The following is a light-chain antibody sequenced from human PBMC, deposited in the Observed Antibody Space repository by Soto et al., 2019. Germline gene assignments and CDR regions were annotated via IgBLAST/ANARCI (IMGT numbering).Light chain of an antibody. Sequence: EIVLTQSPGTLSLSPGERATLSCRASQRVNSRLAWYQHKPGQAPRLLISGASSRATGIPDRFSGSGSATDFTLTINRLEPEDFTLYYCQHYGRSPITFGQGTRLEIK. J-gene: IGKJ5*01. V-gene: IGKV3-20*01. CDR2: GAS. CDR1: QRVNSR. CDR3: QHYGRSPIT.